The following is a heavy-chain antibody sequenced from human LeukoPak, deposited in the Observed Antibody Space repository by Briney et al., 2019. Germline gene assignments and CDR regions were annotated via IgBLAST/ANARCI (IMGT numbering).Heavy chain of an antibody. V-gene: IGHV3-48*03. CDR1: GFIFSNYE. CDR3: ARDRTPFV. D-gene: IGHD1-14*01. CDR2: TSSSSTTI. J-gene: IGHJ4*02. Sequence: PGGSLRLSCAASGFIFSNYEMNWVRQAPGKGLEWVSYTSSSSTTIFYADSVKGRFTISRDNAKNSLYLQMNSLRAEDTAVYYCARDRTPFVWGQGTLVTVSS.